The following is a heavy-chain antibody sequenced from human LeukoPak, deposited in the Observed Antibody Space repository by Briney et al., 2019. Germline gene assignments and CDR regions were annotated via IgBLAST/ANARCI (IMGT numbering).Heavy chain of an antibody. Sequence: SVKVSCKASGGTFSSYAISCVRQAPGQGLEWMGGIIPIFGTANYAQKFQGRVTITTDESTSTAYMELSSLRSEDTAVYYCARGAEAYSSSWLTIDYWGQGTLVTVSS. J-gene: IGHJ4*02. V-gene: IGHV1-69*05. CDR3: ARGAEAYSSSWLTIDY. CDR2: IIPIFGTA. D-gene: IGHD6-13*01. CDR1: GGTFSSYA.